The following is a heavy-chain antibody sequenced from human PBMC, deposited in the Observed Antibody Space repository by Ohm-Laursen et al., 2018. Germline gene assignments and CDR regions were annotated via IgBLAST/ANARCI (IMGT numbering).Heavy chain of an antibody. CDR3: AKAGPYYLDY. J-gene: IGHJ4*02. Sequence: SLRLSCAASGFTFSRYWMSWVRQAPGKGLECFSSISSNGGTTYYTDSVKGRFTLSRDNSKNTLYLQMDSLRADDTAVYYCAKAGPYYLDYWGQGTLVTVSS. V-gene: IGHV3-23*01. CDR1: GFTFSRYW. CDR2: ISSNGGTT.